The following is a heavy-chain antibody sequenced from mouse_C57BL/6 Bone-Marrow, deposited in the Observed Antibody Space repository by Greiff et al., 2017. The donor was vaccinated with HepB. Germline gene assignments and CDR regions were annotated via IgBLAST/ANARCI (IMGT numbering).Heavy chain of an antibody. CDR2: INPSSGYT. V-gene: IGHV1-4*01. Sequence: VQLQQSGAELARPGASVKMSCKASGYTFTSYTMHWVKQRPGQGLEWIGYINPSSGYTKYNQKFKDKATLTAAKSSCTAYMQRSSLTSEDSAVYHCARYGSRNYWGQGTTLTVSS. CDR1: GYTFTSYT. CDR3: ARYGSRNY. D-gene: IGHD1-1*01. J-gene: IGHJ2*01.